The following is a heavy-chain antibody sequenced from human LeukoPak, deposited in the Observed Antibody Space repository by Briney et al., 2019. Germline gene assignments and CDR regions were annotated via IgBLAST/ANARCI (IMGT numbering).Heavy chain of an antibody. V-gene: IGHV4-39*01. J-gene: IGHJ4*02. D-gene: IGHD4-17*01. CDR1: GGSISSSTYY. CDR3: ARSQAYGIFDY. CDR2: IYYSGST. Sequence: SETLSLTCTVSGGSISSSTYYWGWIRQPPGKGLEWIGSIYYSGSTYYNPSLKSRVTISVDTSKNQFSLKLSSETAADTAVYYCARSQAYGIFDYWGQGTLVTVSS.